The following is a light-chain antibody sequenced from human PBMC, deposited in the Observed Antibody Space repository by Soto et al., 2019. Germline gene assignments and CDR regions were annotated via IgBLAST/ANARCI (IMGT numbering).Light chain of an antibody. CDR3: SSYAGNNNLV. CDR1: SSDVGGYKY. Sequence: QSVLTQPPSASGSPGQSATISCTGTSSDVGGYKYVSWYQQHPGKAPKVIIYEVSERPSGVPDRFSGSKSGNTASLTVSGLQAEDEADYYCSSYAGNNNLVFGGGTQLTVL. CDR2: EVS. V-gene: IGLV2-8*01. J-gene: IGLJ3*02.